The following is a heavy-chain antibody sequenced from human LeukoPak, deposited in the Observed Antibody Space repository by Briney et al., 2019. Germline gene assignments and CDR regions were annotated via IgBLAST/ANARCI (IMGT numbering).Heavy chain of an antibody. CDR2: IIPIFGTA. CDR1: GGTFSSYA. D-gene: IGHD3-22*01. J-gene: IGHJ6*03. V-gene: IGHV1-69*06. Sequence: SVKVSCKASGGTFSSYAISWVRQAPGQGLEWMGGIIPIFGTANYAQKFQGRVTITADKSTSTAYMELSSLRSEDTAVYYCARADYYDSSGYYYGPQYYYYYYMDVWGKGTTVTISS. CDR3: ARADYYDSSGYYYGPQYYYYYYMDV.